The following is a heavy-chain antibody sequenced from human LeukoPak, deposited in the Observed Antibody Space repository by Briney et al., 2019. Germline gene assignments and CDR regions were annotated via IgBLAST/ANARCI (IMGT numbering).Heavy chain of an antibody. CDR2: ITGSGDST. CDR1: GFIFSTYA. Sequence: GGSLRLSCAASGFIFSTYAMSWVRQAPGKGLEWVSAITGSGDSTYYADPVKGRFTISRDNSKNTLSLQMNSLRAEDTAVYYCAKENPVGGTNYFDYWGQGTLVTVPS. J-gene: IGHJ4*02. D-gene: IGHD1-26*01. CDR3: AKENPVGGTNYFDY. V-gene: IGHV3-23*01.